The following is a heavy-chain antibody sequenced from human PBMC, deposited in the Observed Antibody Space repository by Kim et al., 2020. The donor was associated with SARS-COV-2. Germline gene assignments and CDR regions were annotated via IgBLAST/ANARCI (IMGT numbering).Heavy chain of an antibody. CDR2: ISYDGSNK. V-gene: IGHV3-30*18. Sequence: GGSLRLSCAASGFTFSSYGMHWVRQAPGKGLEWVAVISYDGSNKYYADSVKGRFTISRDNSKNTLYLQMNSLRAEDTAVYYCAKDILVFITMVRGAFDYWGQGTLVTVSS. CDR1: GFTFSSYG. J-gene: IGHJ4*02. D-gene: IGHD3-10*01. CDR3: AKDILVFITMVRGAFDY.